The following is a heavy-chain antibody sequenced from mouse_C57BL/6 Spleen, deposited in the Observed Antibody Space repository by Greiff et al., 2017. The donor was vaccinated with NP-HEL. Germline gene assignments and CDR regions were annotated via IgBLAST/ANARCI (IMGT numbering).Heavy chain of an antibody. D-gene: IGHD3-3*01. CDR1: GFTFSSYA. V-gene: IGHV5-4*03. CDR3: ARGGGTRGYFDV. Sequence: DVKLVESGGGLVKPGGSLKLSCAASGFTFSSYAMSWVRQTPEKRMEWVATISDGGSYTYYPDNVKGRFTISRDNAKNNLYLQMSHLKSEDTAMYYCARGGGTRGYFDVWGTGTTVTVSS. CDR2: ISDGGSYT. J-gene: IGHJ1*03.